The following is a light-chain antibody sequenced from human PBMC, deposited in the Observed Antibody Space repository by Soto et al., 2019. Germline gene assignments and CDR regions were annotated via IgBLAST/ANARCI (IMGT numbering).Light chain of an antibody. CDR3: QQYNSYSWT. J-gene: IGKJ1*01. V-gene: IGKV1-5*01. CDR1: QSISSW. Sequence: DIQMTQSPTPLSASVGDRVTITCRASQSISSWLAWYQQKPGKAPKLLIYDASSLESGVPSRFRGSGSGTEFTLTISSLQPDDFATYYCQQYNSYSWTFGQGTQVDIK. CDR2: DAS.